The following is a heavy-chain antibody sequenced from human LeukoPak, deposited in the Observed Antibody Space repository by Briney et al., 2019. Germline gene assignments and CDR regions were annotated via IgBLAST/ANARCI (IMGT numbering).Heavy chain of an antibody. D-gene: IGHD4/OR15-4a*01. CDR1: GFTVFNYW. J-gene: IGHJ4*02. Sequence: GGSLRLSCAASGFTVFNYWMSWVRQAPGKGLEWVANINLDGSQKYYVDSPKGRFTISRDNAKNSLYLQMNSLRAEDTAVYYCARDVDYANPRHDYWGQGTLVTVSS. CDR2: INLDGSQK. V-gene: IGHV3-7*01. CDR3: ARDVDYANPRHDY.